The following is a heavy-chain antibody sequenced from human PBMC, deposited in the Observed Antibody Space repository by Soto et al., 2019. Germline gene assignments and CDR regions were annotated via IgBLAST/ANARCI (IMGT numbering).Heavy chain of an antibody. V-gene: IGHV1-69*02. Sequence: QVQLVQSGAEVKKPGSSVKVSCKASGGTFSSYTISWVRQAPGQGLEWMGRIIPILGIANYAQKFQGRVTITADKSTSTAYMELSSLRSEDTAVYYCARGEVANDYILNYFDYWGQVTLVTVSS. J-gene: IGHJ4*02. CDR2: IIPILGIA. CDR3: ARGEVANDYILNYFDY. D-gene: IGHD3-16*01. CDR1: GGTFSSYT.